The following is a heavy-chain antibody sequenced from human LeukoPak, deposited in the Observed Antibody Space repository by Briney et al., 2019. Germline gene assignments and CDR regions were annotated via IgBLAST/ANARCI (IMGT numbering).Heavy chain of an antibody. CDR1: GGSISSSSYY. J-gene: IGHJ4*02. CDR2: IYYGGST. Sequence: SETLSLTCTVSGGSISSSSYYWGWIRQPPGKGLEWIGSIYYGGSTYYNPSLKSRVTISVDTSKNQFSLKLSSVTAADTAVYYCARDSDGGSYVYFDYWGQGTLVTVSS. V-gene: IGHV4-39*07. D-gene: IGHD1-26*01. CDR3: ARDSDGGSYVYFDY.